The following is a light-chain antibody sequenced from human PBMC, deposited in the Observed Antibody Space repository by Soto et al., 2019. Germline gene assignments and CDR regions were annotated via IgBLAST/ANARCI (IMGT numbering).Light chain of an antibody. V-gene: IGKV1-9*01. J-gene: IGKJ4*01. CDR1: KDIREY. CDR2: AAS. Sequence: DIPLTQSPSFLSASVGDRVTITRRSSKDIREYLAWYQQRPGKAPTLLIYAASTLQSGVPSRFSGSGSGTEFPLTISSLQPEDFATYSFQQINSYPLTFGGGTTWEIK. CDR3: QQINSYPLT.